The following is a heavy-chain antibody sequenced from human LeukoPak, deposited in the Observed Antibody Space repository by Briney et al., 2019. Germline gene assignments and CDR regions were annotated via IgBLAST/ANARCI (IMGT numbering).Heavy chain of an antibody. CDR3: AKDMLGYSYGWNAFDI. J-gene: IGHJ3*02. CDR1: GFTFDDYA. D-gene: IGHD5-18*01. CDR2: ISWNSGSI. V-gene: IGHV3-9*01. Sequence: PGGSLRLSCAASGFTFDDYAMPWVRQAPGKGLEWVSGISWNSGSIGYADSVKGRFTISRDNAKNSLYLQMNSLRAEDTALYYCAKDMLGYSYGWNAFDIWGQGTMVTVSS.